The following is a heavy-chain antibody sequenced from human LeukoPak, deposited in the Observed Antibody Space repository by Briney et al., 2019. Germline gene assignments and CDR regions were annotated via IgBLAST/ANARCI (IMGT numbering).Heavy chain of an antibody. D-gene: IGHD3-10*01. CDR3: ARRHYGSGNIDS. CDR1: SDSISSSSYL. Sequence: PSETLSLTCSVSSDSISSSSYLWVWVRQPPVKGLEWIGDIYSNGHISYNPSLKSRAAISVDTSKNQFSLNLSSVTAADTAVYYCARRHYGSGNIDSWGQGTLVTVSS. CDR2: IYSNGHI. V-gene: IGHV4-39*01. J-gene: IGHJ4*02.